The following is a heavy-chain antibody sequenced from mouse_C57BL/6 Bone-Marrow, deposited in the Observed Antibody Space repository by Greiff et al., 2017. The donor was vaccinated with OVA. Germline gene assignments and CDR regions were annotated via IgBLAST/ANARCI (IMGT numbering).Heavy chain of an antibody. CDR2: IRSKSNNYAT. CDR1: GFSFNTYA. Sequence: EVKLVESGGGLVQPKGSLKLSCAASGFSFNTYAMNWVRQAPGKGLEWVARIRSKSNNYATYYADSVKDRFTISRDDSESMLYLQMNNLKTEDTAMYYCVRIYGTWYFDVWGTGTTVTVSS. J-gene: IGHJ1*03. V-gene: IGHV10-1*01. CDR3: VRIYGTWYFDV. D-gene: IGHD2-1*01.